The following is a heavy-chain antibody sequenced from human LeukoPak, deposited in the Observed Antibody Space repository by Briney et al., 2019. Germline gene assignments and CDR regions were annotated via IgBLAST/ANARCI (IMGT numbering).Heavy chain of an antibody. D-gene: IGHD2-2*01. Sequence: GGSLRLSCAASGFTFSSYAMSWVRQAPGKGLEWVSAISGSGGSTYYADSVKGRFTISRDNSKNTLYLQMNSLRAEDTAVYYCAKCQDIVVVPAAGGLDPWGQGTLVTVSS. CDR2: ISGSGGST. CDR1: GFTFSSYA. V-gene: IGHV3-23*01. J-gene: IGHJ5*02. CDR3: AKCQDIVVVPAAGGLDP.